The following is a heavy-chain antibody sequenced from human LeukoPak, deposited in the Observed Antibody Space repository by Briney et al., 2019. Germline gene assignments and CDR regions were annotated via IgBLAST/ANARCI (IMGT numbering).Heavy chain of an antibody. D-gene: IGHD2-2*01. CDR3: ARDKGGVVPAAIFFDP. J-gene: IGHJ5*02. CDR2: INPNSGGT. Sequence: ASVKVPCKASGYTFTDYYMHWVRQAPGQGLEWMGWINPNSGGTNYAQKFQGRVTMTRDTSISTAYMELSRLRSDDTAVYYCARDKGGVVPAAIFFDPWGQGTLVTVSS. CDR1: GYTFTDYY. V-gene: IGHV1-2*02.